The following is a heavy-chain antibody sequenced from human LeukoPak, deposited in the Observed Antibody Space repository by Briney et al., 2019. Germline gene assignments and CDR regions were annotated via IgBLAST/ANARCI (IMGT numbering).Heavy chain of an antibody. V-gene: IGHV4-39*07. Sequence: SETLSLTCTVSGGSINTDNYDWSWIRQPAGKGLEWIGSIYYSGSTYYNPSLKSRVTISVDTSKNQFSLKLSSVTAADTAVYYCARDPLRDDYGDPGGYWGQGTLVTVSS. CDR2: IYYSGST. J-gene: IGHJ4*02. D-gene: IGHD4-17*01. CDR1: GGSINTDNYD. CDR3: ARDPLRDDYGDPGGY.